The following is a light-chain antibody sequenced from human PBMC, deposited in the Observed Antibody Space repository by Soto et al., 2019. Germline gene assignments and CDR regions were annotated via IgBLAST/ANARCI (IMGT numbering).Light chain of an antibody. Sequence: QSALTQPASVSGSPGQSITISCTGTSSDVGGYNYVSWYQQHPGKAPKLVIYEVTNLPSGVSDRFSGSKSGNTASLTISGLQAEDEADYYCNSYTSSSTLDVFGTGTKLTVL. CDR1: SSDVGGYNY. J-gene: IGLJ1*01. V-gene: IGLV2-14*01. CDR2: EVT. CDR3: NSYTSSSTLDV.